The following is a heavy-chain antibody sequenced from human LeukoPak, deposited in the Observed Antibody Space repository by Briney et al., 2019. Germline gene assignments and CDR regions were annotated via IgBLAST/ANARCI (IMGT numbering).Heavy chain of an antibody. V-gene: IGHV1-18*04. CDR1: GYTFTGYY. J-gene: IGHJ6*03. CDR3: ARDGSGSYSSYYYYYMDV. Sequence: GASVKVSCKASGYTFTGYYMHWVRQAPGQGREWMGWISAYNGNTNYAQKLQGRVTMTTDTSTSTAYMELRSLRSDDTAVYYCARDGSGSYSSYYYYYMDVWGKGTTVTISS. CDR2: ISAYNGNT. D-gene: IGHD3-10*01.